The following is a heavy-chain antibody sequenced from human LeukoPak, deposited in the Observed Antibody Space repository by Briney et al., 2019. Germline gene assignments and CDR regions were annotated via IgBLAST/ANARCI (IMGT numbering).Heavy chain of an antibody. Sequence: SETLSLTCTVSGYSISSGYYWGWIRQPPGKGLEWIGSIYHSGSTYYNPSLKSRVTISVDTSKNQFSLKLSSVTAADTAVYYCATAWFGELLNYWGQGTLVTVSS. CDR3: ATAWFGELLNY. V-gene: IGHV4-38-2*02. D-gene: IGHD3-10*01. J-gene: IGHJ4*02. CDR2: IYHSGST. CDR1: GYSISSGYY.